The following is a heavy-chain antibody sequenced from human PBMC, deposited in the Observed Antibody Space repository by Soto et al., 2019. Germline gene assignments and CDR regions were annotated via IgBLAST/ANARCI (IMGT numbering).Heavy chain of an antibody. J-gene: IGHJ4*02. CDR3: VRVDPYFGSDF. CDR2: IWYDGINK. Sequence: QEQLVESGGGVAQPGRSLRLSCAASGFTFTNYGMQWVRQAPGKGLEWVAVIWYDGINKHYAESVKGRFSITRDDSKNSPYLQMSRLRAEVTAVYQCVRVDPYFGSDFWGQGTLVTVSS. CDR1: GFTFTNYG. D-gene: IGHD2-21*01. V-gene: IGHV3-33*01.